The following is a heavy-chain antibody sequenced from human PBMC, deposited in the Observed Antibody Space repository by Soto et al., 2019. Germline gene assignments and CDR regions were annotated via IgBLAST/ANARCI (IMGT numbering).Heavy chain of an antibody. Sequence: SETLSLTCTVSGGSVSSGSYYWSWIRQPPGKGLEWIGYIYYSGSTNYNPSLKSRVTISVDTSKNQFSLKLSSVTAADTAVYYCAREVRDFWSGYWYYGMHVWGQGTTGTVSS. J-gene: IGHJ6*02. CDR3: AREVRDFWSGYWYYGMHV. CDR2: IYYSGST. D-gene: IGHD3-3*01. V-gene: IGHV4-61*01. CDR1: GGSVSSGSYY.